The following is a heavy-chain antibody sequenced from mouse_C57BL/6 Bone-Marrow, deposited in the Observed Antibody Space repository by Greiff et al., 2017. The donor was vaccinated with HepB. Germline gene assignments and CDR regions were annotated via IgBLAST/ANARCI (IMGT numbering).Heavy chain of an antibody. CDR1: GYAFTHYL. V-gene: IGHV1-54*01. J-gene: IGHJ2*01. CDR2: IYPGSGGT. D-gene: IGHD2-3*01. CDR3: ARSAMMVKYYFDY. Sequence: LLESGAELVRPGTSVKVSCKASGYAFTHYLIEWVKQRPGQGLEWIGVIYPGSGGTNYNEKFKGKATLTAGKSSSTAYMQLSSLTSEDSAVYFCARSAMMVKYYFDYWGQGTTLTVSS.